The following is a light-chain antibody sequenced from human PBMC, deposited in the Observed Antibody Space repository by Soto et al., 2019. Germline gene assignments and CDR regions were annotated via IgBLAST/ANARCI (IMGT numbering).Light chain of an antibody. V-gene: IGLV3-21*02. CDR1: NIGSKS. CDR3: QVWDSSSDHVV. CDR2: DDS. Sequence: SYELTQPPSVSVAPGQTARITCGGTNIGSKSVHWYQQKPGQAPVLVVYDDSDRPSGIPERFSGSNSGNTATLTISRVEAGDEADYYCQVWDSSSDHVVFGGGTKPTFL. J-gene: IGLJ2*01.